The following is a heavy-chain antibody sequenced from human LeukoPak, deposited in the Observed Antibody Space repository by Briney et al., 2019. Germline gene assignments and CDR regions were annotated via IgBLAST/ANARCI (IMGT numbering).Heavy chain of an antibody. CDR2: IYYSGST. Sequence: PSQTLSLTCTVSGGSISSGGYYWSWIRQHPGKGLEYIGYIYYSGSTYYDPSLKSRVNISLDTSKNQFSLKLSSVTAADTAVYYCARDSGVYTSSWYLNYWGQGTLVTVSS. CDR1: GGSISSGGYY. J-gene: IGHJ4*02. CDR3: ARDSGVYTSSWYLNY. V-gene: IGHV4-31*03. D-gene: IGHD6-13*01.